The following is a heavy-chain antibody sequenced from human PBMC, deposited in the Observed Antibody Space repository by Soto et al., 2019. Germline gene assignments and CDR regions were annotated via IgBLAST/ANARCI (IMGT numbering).Heavy chain of an antibody. CDR2: IYYSGTT. V-gene: IGHV4-31*03. D-gene: IGHD3-22*01. CDR1: GGSINSGAYY. CDR3: ASTSYSDSSGYSDS. J-gene: IGHJ4*02. Sequence: QVQLQESGPGLVKPSQTLSLTCTVSGGSINSGAYYWSWIRQQPGKGVEWIGNIYYSGTTSYTPSLMSRVTISIDTSKNQFSLNLSSVTAADPAVYYCASTSYSDSSGYSDSWGQGTLVNVSS.